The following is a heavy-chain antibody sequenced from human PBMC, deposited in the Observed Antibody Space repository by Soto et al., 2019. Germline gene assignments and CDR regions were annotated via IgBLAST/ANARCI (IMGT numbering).Heavy chain of an antibody. D-gene: IGHD3-10*01. Sequence: GGSLRLSCAASGFTFSSYWMHWVRQAPGKGLVWVSRINSDGSTINYADSVKGRFTISRDNAKNTLYLQMNSLRAEDTSVYYCARVPSNYYGSGTVDYWGQGTLVTVSS. V-gene: IGHV3-74*01. CDR3: ARVPSNYYGSGTVDY. CDR2: INSDGSTI. CDR1: GFTFSSYW. J-gene: IGHJ4*02.